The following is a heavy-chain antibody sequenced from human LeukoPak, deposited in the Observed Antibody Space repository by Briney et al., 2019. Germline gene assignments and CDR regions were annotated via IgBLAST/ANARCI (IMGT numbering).Heavy chain of an antibody. Sequence: ASVKVSCKASGYTFTSYYMHWVRQAPGQGLEWMGIINPSGGSTSYAQKFQGRVTMTRDTSTSTVYMELSSLRSEDTAVYYCAREGYQWELLRSGWYFDLWGRGTLVIVSS. CDR2: INPSGGST. V-gene: IGHV1-46*01. D-gene: IGHD1-26*01. CDR3: AREGYQWELLRSGWYFDL. CDR1: GYTFTSYY. J-gene: IGHJ2*01.